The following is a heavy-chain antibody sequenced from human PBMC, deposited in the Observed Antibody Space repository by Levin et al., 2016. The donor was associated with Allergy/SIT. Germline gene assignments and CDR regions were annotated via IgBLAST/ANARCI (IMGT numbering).Heavy chain of an antibody. J-gene: IGHJ5*02. Sequence: VRQAPGKGLEWVSSISGSSSYIYYADSVRGRFTISRDNAKNSLYLQMNSLRAEDTAVYFCARDLFDWSNQNKNWFDPWGQGTLVTVSS. D-gene: IGHD3-9*01. V-gene: IGHV3-21*01. CDR3: ARDLFDWSNQNKNWFDP. CDR2: ISGSSSYI.